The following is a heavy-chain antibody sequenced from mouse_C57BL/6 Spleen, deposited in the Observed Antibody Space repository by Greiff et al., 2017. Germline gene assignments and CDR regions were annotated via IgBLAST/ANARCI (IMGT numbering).Heavy chain of an antibody. CDR1: GYTFTSYT. CDR3: ATGELAWFAY. J-gene: IGHJ3*01. Sequence: QVQLKQSGAELARPGASVKMSCKASGYTFTSYTMHWVKQRPGPGLEWIGYINPSSCYTKYNQKFKDKATLTADKSSSTAYMQLSSLASEDSAVSYCATGELAWFAYWGQGTLVTVSA. V-gene: IGHV1-4*01. D-gene: IGHD4-1*01. CDR2: INPSSCYT.